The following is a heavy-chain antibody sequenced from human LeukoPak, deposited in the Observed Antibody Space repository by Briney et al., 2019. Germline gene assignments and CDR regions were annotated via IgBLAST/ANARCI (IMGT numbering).Heavy chain of an antibody. J-gene: IGHJ4*02. CDR2: ISSGSSYI. Sequence: GGSLRLSCAASGFTFSSYSMNWVRQAPGKGLEWVSSISSGSSYIYYADSVKGRFTISRDNAKNSLFLQMNSLRAEDTAVYYCARTSTDCLDCWGQGTLVTVSS. CDR3: ARTSTDCLDC. CDR1: GFTFSSYS. D-gene: IGHD2-21*02. V-gene: IGHV3-21*01.